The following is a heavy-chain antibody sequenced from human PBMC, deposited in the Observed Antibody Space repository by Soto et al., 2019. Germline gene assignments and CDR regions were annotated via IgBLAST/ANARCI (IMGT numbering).Heavy chain of an antibody. J-gene: IGHJ6*02. CDR2: IYPGDSDT. D-gene: IGHD2-8*01. CDR1: GYSFTSYW. CDR3: ARILMVYALFGYGMDV. V-gene: IGHV5-51*01. Sequence: PGESLKISCKGSGYSFTSYWIGWVRQMPGKGLEWMGIIYPGDSDTRYSPSFQGQVTISADKSISTAYLQWSSLKASDTAMYYCARILMVYALFGYGMDVWGQGTTVPVSS.